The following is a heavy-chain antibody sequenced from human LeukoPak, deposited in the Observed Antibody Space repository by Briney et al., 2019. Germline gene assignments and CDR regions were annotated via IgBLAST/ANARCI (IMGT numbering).Heavy chain of an antibody. D-gene: IGHD7-27*01. CDR3: ARVPGDDYYFDY. Sequence: ASVKVSCKASGYTFTGYYMHWVRQAPGQALEWMGWINPNSGGTNYAQKFQGRVTMTRDTSISTAYMELSRLRSDDTAVYYCARVPGDDYYFDYWGQGTLVTVSS. CDR1: GYTFTGYY. J-gene: IGHJ4*02. CDR2: INPNSGGT. V-gene: IGHV1-2*02.